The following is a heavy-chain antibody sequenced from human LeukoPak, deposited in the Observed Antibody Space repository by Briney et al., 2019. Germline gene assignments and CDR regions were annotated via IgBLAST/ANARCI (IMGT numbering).Heavy chain of an antibody. D-gene: IGHD6-13*01. CDR1: GGSISSSNYY. Sequence: SETLSLTCSVSGGSISSSNYYWSWIRQPAGKGLEWIGRIYTSESTNYNPSLKSRVTISVDTSRNQFSLKLSSVTAADTAVYYCARGSSSWYRGGWFDPWGQGTLVTVSS. V-gene: IGHV4-61*02. J-gene: IGHJ5*02. CDR2: IYTSEST. CDR3: ARGSSSWYRGGWFDP.